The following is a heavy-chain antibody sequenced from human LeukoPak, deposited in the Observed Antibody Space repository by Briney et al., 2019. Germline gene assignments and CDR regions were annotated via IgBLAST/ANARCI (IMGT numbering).Heavy chain of an antibody. CDR1: GGSISSYY. Sequence: SETLSLTCTVSGGSISSYYWSWIRQPPGKGLEWIGYIYDSGRTNYNPSLKSRVTISVDTSKNQFSLKLSSVTAADTAVYYCARGSVGATDDYWGQGTLVTVSS. CDR3: ARGSVGATDDY. V-gene: IGHV4-59*01. J-gene: IGHJ4*02. CDR2: IYDSGRT. D-gene: IGHD1-26*01.